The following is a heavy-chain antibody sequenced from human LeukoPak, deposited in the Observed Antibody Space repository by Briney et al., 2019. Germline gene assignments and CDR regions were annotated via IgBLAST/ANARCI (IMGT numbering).Heavy chain of an antibody. CDR3: AKVSRLGGYDSSIDY. Sequence: GGSLRLSCAASGFTFSSYAMSWVRQAPGKGLEWVSAISGGGGTTYYADSVKGRFTISRDNSKNTLYLQMNSLRAEDTAVYYCAKVSRLGGYDSSIDYWGQGTLVTVSS. J-gene: IGHJ4*02. CDR2: ISGGGGTT. V-gene: IGHV3-23*01. D-gene: IGHD5-12*01. CDR1: GFTFSSYA.